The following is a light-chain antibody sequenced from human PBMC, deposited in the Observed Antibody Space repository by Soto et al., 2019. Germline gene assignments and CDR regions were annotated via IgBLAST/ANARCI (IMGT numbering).Light chain of an antibody. CDR1: QSVRPNF. CDR2: GTS. CDR3: QQYGNAPKT. V-gene: IGKV3-20*01. J-gene: IGKJ2*01. Sequence: EIVLTQSPGTLSLSPGERVTLSCRASQSVRPNFLAWYQQKPGQAPRLLIYGTSSRATGIPDRFSGSGSGTDFTLTISRLEPEDFAVYYCQQYGNAPKTFGHGTKLEIK.